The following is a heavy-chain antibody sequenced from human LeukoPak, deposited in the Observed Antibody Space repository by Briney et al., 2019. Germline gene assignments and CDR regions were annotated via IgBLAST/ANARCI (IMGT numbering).Heavy chain of an antibody. D-gene: IGHD3-22*01. CDR1: GYTFTSYG. Sequence: ASVKVSCKASGYTFTSYGISWVRQAPGQGLEWMGWISAYNGNTNYVQKLQGRVTMTTDTSTSTAYMELRSLGSDDTAVYYCAGLHSSGYYSYGMDVWGQGTTVTVSS. V-gene: IGHV1-18*01. CDR3: AGLHSSGYYSYGMDV. J-gene: IGHJ6*02. CDR2: ISAYNGNT.